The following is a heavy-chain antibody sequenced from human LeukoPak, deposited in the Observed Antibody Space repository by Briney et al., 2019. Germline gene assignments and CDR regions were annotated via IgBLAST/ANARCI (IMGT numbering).Heavy chain of an antibody. Sequence: SGTLSLTCAVSGGSIGSSNWWSWVRQPPGKGLEWIGEINHSGSTNYNPSLKSRVTISVDTSKNQFSLKLSSVTAADMAVYYCARCRLITIFGVVIITDAFDIWGQGTMVTVSS. V-gene: IGHV4-4*02. CDR3: ARCRLITIFGVVIITDAFDI. CDR2: INHSGST. D-gene: IGHD3-3*01. J-gene: IGHJ3*02. CDR1: GGSIGSSNW.